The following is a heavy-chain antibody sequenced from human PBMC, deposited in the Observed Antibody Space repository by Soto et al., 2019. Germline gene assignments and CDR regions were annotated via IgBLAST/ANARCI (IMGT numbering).Heavy chain of an antibody. Sequence: SETLSLTCTVSGGSIISGYWSWIRQPPGKGREWIGYISYGVNTNYNPTLKTRVTMSVDTPKNQFSLRLSSVTTADTAVYYCAGLRGYAGSPIDYWGQGTLVTVSS. CDR1: GGSIISGY. CDR2: ISYGVNT. D-gene: IGHD2-15*01. J-gene: IGHJ4*02. CDR3: AGLRGYAGSPIDY. V-gene: IGHV4-59*01.